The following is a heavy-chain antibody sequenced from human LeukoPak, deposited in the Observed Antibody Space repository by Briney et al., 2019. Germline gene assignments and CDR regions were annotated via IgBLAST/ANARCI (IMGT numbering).Heavy chain of an antibody. D-gene: IGHD2-2*01. CDR1: GFTFSSYA. CDR2: ISYDGSNK. V-gene: IGHV3-30-3*01. J-gene: IGHJ4*02. Sequence: PGGSLRLSCAASGFTFSSYAMHWVRQAPGKGLEWVAVISYDGSNKYYADSVKGRFTISRDNSKNTMYLQMNSLRGEDTAVYYCARDRSLVSRSTGRVLGYWGQGTLVTVSS. CDR3: ARDRSLVSRSTGRVLGY.